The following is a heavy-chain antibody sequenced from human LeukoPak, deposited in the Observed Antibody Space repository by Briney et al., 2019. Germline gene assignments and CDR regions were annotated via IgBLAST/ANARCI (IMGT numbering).Heavy chain of an antibody. CDR3: ATDDVTTGTKTALGY. CDR2: IVVGSGNT. D-gene: IGHD1-1*01. Sequence: SVKVSCKASGFTFTSSAVQRVRQARGQGLEWIGWIVVGSGNTNYAQKFQERVTINRDMSTSTAYMELSSLRSEDTAVYYCATDDVTTGTKTALGYWGQGTLVTVSS. J-gene: IGHJ4*02. V-gene: IGHV1-58*01. CDR1: GFTFTSSA.